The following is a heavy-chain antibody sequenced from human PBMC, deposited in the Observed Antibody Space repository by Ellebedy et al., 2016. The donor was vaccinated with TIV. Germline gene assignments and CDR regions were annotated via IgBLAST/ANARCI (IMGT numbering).Heavy chain of an antibody. CDR2: IKSDGSST. J-gene: IGHJ6*02. CDR1: GFTFTTYW. CDR3: ARGYYYGMDV. Sequence: GGSLRLXXAASGFTFTTYWMHWVRQAPGEGLECVSRIKSDGSSTSYADSVKGRFTISRDNAKNTLYLQMNSLRAEDTAMYFCARGYYYGMDVWGQGTTVTVSS. V-gene: IGHV3-74*01.